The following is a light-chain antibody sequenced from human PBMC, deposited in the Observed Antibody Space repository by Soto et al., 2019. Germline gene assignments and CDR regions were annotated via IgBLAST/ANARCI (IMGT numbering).Light chain of an antibody. J-gene: IGKJ5*01. CDR3: QHRSNWPPG. CDR2: DTS. V-gene: IGKV3-11*01. Sequence: IVLTQSPGTLSLSPGERTTLSCRASQSISRYLAWYQQKPGQGPRLLIYDTSNRATGIPARFSGSGSGTDFTLTISSLAPEDFAVYYCQHRSNWPPGFGQGTRLEIK. CDR1: QSISRY.